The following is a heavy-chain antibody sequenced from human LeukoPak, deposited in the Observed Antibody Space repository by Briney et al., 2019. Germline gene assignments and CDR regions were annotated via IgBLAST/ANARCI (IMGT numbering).Heavy chain of an antibody. CDR2: ISSSGRTI. Sequence: PGGSLRLSCAASGFTFSDYYMSWLRQAPGKGLEWVSYISSSGRTIYYADSVKGRFTISRDNAKNSLYLQMNSLRAEDTAVYYCAGGRNMDVWGKGTTVTVSS. D-gene: IGHD3-16*01. CDR1: GFTFSDYY. CDR3: AGGRNMDV. V-gene: IGHV3-11*01. J-gene: IGHJ6*03.